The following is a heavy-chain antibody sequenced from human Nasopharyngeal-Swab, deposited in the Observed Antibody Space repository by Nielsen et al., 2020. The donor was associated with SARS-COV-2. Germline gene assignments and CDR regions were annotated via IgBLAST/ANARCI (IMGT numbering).Heavy chain of an antibody. J-gene: IGHJ3*02. CDR1: GFNFNYYS. CDR2: ITSSSGII. V-gene: IGHV3-48*02. CDR3: ARRAGDAFDM. Sequence: GESLKISCAASGFNFNYYSMNWVRQAPGKGLEWVSYITSSSGIIYYADSVKGRFTISRDNAKNLLYLQMNSLRDDDTAVYYCARRAGDAFDMWGRGTMVTVSS.